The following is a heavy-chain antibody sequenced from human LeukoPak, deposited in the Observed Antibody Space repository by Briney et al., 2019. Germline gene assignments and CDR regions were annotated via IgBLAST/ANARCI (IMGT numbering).Heavy chain of an antibody. D-gene: IGHD3-9*01. CDR3: ARSLAVLRYFDWLLQDASDI. V-gene: IGHV4-59*01. J-gene: IGHJ3*02. Sequence: SETLSLTCTVSGGSISSYYWSWIRQPPGKGLEWIGYIYYSGSTNYNPSLKSRVTISVDTSKNQFSLKLSSVTAADTAVYYCARSLAVLRYFDWLLQDASDIWGQGTMVTVSS. CDR1: GGSISSYY. CDR2: IYYSGST.